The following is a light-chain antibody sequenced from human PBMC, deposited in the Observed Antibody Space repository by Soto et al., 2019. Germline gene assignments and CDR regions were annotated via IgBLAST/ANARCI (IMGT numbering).Light chain of an antibody. J-gene: IGKJ3*01. CDR3: QQYGSSRFT. CDR1: QSVTSSSY. V-gene: IGKV3-20*01. CDR2: GAS. Sequence: ELVLTQSPGTLSLSPGERATLSCRASQSVTSSSYLAWYQQKPGQAPRRLIYGASSRATGVPDRFSGSESGTDFTLTISRLEPEDFAVYYCQQYGSSRFTCGPGTRVDIK.